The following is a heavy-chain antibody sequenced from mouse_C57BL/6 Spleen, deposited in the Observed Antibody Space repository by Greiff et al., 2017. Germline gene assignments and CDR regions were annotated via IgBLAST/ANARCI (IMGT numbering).Heavy chain of an antibody. J-gene: IGHJ2*01. Sequence: QVQLKQSGPELVKPGASVKISCKASGYSFTSSYIHWVQQRPGQGLEWIGWIYPGSGNTKYNEKFKGKATLTADTSSSTAYRQLSSLTSEDSAVYYGTREDGYYLYYWGQGTTLTVSS. CDR2: IYPGSGNT. CDR3: TREDGYYLYY. CDR1: GYSFTSSY. D-gene: IGHD2-3*01. V-gene: IGHV1-66*01.